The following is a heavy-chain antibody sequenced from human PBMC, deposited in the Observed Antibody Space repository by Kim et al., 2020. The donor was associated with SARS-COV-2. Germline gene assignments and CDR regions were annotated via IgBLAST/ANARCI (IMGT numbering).Heavy chain of an antibody. CDR3: ATAVDIVATADFDS. J-gene: IGHJ4*02. V-gene: IGHV3-7*01. D-gene: IGHD5-12*01. Sequence: GGSLRLSCAASGFTFSSYWMSWVRQAPGKALAWVANIKQDGSEQYHVDSVKGRFTISRDNAKNSLYLQMNSLRAEDTAVYYCATAVDIVATADFDSWGQG. CDR1: GFTFSSYW. CDR2: IKQDGSEQ.